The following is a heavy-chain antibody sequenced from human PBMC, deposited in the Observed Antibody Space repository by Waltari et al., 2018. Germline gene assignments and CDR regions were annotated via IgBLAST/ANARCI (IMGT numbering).Heavy chain of an antibody. J-gene: IGHJ4*02. CDR1: GGSITSDY. V-gene: IGHV4-59*01. CDR3: ARGGWHYFDY. CDR2: IYHSGTT. Sequence: QVQLMESGPGLVRPSETLSLTCHVSGGSITSDYWSWVRQPPGKGLEWVGYIYHSGTTNYNPSLRSRVSISVDTSKTQFSLKLSSVTAADTAVYYCARGGWHYFDYWGQGTLVTVSS. D-gene: IGHD3-22*01.